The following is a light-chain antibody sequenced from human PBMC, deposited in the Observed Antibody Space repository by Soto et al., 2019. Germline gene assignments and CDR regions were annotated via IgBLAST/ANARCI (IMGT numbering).Light chain of an antibody. J-gene: IGKJ3*01. CDR3: QQKP. V-gene: IGKV1-39*01. CDR2: AAS. Sequence: DIQMTQSPSSLSASVGDRVTITCRASQSISSYLNWYQQKPGKAPELLIYAASSLQSGVPSRFSGSGSGTDFTLTISSLQPEDFATYYCQQKPFGPGTKVDIK. CDR1: QSISSY.